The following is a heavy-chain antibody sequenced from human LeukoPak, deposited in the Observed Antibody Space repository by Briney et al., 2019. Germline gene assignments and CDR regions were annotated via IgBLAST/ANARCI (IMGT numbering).Heavy chain of an antibody. CDR3: ARQSVLDRKLDY. Sequence: PSETLSLPCTVSCDSISSYYWSWIRQPPGKGLEWIGYIYYSGSTNYNPSLKSRVTISVAPSKNQFSLKLSSVTAADTAVYYCARQSVLDRKLDYWGQGTLVTVSS. CDR1: CDSISSYY. CDR2: IYYSGST. D-gene: IGHD1-14*01. V-gene: IGHV4-59*01. J-gene: IGHJ4*02.